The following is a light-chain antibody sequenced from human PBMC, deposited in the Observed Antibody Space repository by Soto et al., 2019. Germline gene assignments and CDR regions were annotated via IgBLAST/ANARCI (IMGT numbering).Light chain of an antibody. CDR2: DSS. CDR1: QSVGSY. J-gene: IGKJ3*01. CDR3: QQRSSGTPVFT. V-gene: IGKV3-11*01. Sequence: EIVLTQSPATLSLSPGARATLSCRASQSVGSYLAWYQQKPGQAPRLFIYDSSKRATGIPARFSGSGCGTDFTLTISSLEPEDFAVYYYQQRSSGTPVFTFGPGTKVDIK.